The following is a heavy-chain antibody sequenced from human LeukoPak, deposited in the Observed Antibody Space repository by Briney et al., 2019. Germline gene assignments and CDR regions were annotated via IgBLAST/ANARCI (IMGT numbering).Heavy chain of an antibody. D-gene: IGHD7-27*01. V-gene: IGHV3-30*02. CDR3: AKAGYYYYYYMDV. Sequence: GRSLRLSCAASGFTFSSYGMHWVRQAPGKGLEWVAFIRYDGSNKYYADSVKGRFTISRDNSKNTLYLQMNSLKAEDTAVYYCAKAGYYYYYYMDVWGKGTAVTVSS. CDR1: GFTFSSYG. CDR2: IRYDGSNK. J-gene: IGHJ6*03.